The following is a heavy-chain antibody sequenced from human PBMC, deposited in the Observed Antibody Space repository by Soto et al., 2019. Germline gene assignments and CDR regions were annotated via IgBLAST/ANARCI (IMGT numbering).Heavy chain of an antibody. V-gene: IGHV3-33*01. D-gene: IGHD4-17*01. Sequence: PGRSLRLSCAASGFTFSSYSMHWVRQAPGKGLEWVAVIWYDGSNKYYADSVKGRFTISRDNSKNTLYLQMNSLRAEDTAVYYCARAVTNYYYYGMDVWGQGSKVTVS. J-gene: IGHJ6*02. CDR1: GFTFSSYS. CDR2: IWYDGSNK. CDR3: ARAVTNYYYYGMDV.